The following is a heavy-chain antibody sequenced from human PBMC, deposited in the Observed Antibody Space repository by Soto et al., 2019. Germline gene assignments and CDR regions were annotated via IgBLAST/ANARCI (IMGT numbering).Heavy chain of an antibody. J-gene: IGHJ4*02. CDR1: GGSISSSSYY. CDR3: ARQGRIPAAMAGQFDY. Sequence: SETLSLTCTVSGGSISSSSYYWGWIRQPPGKGLEWIGSVYYSGSTYYNPSLKSRVTISVDTSKNQFSLKLSSVTAADTAVYYCARQGRIPAAMAGQFDYWGQGTLVTVSS. V-gene: IGHV4-39*01. D-gene: IGHD2-2*01. CDR2: VYYSGST.